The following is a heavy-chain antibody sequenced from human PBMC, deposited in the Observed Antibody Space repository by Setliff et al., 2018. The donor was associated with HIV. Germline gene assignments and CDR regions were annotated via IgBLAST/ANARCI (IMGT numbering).Heavy chain of an antibody. CDR1: GDSISSGFYY. J-gene: IGHJ6*03. Sequence: SETLSLTCTLSGDSISSGFYYWGWIRQPPGKGLEWIGTMHHSGSTYYNPSLKSRVAIFIDTSKNQFSLNVNSVTAPDTAVYYCVRHTRDTSLAHYYYYIDVWGKGTTVTVSS. CDR3: VRHTRDTSLAHYYYYIDV. D-gene: IGHD5-18*01. V-gene: IGHV4-39*01. CDR2: MHHSGST.